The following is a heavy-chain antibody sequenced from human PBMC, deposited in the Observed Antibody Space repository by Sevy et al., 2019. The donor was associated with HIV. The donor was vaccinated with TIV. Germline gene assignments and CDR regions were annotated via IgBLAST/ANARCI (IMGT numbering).Heavy chain of an antibody. CDR2: IYPGDSET. CDR1: GDSFTTYW. V-gene: IGHV5-51*01. J-gene: IGHJ6*02. CDR3: TRGSTYKYYGMDV. D-gene: IGHD1-20*01. Sequence: GESLKISCKTSGDSFTTYWIGWVRQMPGKGLEWMGIIYPGDSETRYTPSFEGQVTISADKSISTAYLQWSSLKASDTAMYYCTRGSTYKYYGMDVWGQGTTVTVSS.